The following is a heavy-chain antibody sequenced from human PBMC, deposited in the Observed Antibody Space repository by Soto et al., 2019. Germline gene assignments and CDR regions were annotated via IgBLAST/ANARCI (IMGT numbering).Heavy chain of an antibody. CDR2: IYYSGST. Sequence: QVQLQESGPGLVKPSQTLSLTCTVSGGSISSGGYYWSWIRQHPGKGLEWIGYIYYSGSTYHNPSLKSRVTISVDTSKNQFSLKLNSVTAADTAVYYCARENGDYVPNYFDYWGQGTLVTVSS. CDR3: ARENGDYVPNYFDY. CDR1: GGSISSGGYY. D-gene: IGHD4-17*01. V-gene: IGHV4-31*03. J-gene: IGHJ4*02.